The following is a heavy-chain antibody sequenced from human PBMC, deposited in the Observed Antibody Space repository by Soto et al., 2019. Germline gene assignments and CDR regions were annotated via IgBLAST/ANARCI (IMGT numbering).Heavy chain of an antibody. Sequence: GSLRLSCAASGFTVSSNYMSWVRQAPGKGLEWVSVIYSGGSTYYADSVKGRFTISRDNSKNTLYLQMNSLRAEDTAVYYCASQYYYGSGSYYSFRDYWGQGTLVTAPQ. D-gene: IGHD3-10*01. CDR1: GFTVSSNY. CDR2: IYSGGST. CDR3: ASQYYYGSGSYYSFRDY. J-gene: IGHJ4*02. V-gene: IGHV3-66*04.